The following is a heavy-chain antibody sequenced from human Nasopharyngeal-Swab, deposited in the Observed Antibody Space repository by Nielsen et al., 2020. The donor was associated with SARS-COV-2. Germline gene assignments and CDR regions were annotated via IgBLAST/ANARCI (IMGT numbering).Heavy chain of an antibody. Sequence: GESLKISCAASGFTFSSYGMHWVRQAPGKGLEWVAVIWYDGSNKYYADSVKGRFTISRDNSKNTLYLQMNSLRAEDTAVYYCARGGVGSYHRLVDDYWGQGTLATVSS. CDR1: GFTFSSYG. D-gene: IGHD1-26*01. V-gene: IGHV3-33*01. CDR3: ARGGVGSYHRLVDDY. J-gene: IGHJ4*02. CDR2: IWYDGSNK.